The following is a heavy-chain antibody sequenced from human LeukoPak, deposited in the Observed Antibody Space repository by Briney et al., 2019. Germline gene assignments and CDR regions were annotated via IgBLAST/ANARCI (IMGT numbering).Heavy chain of an antibody. V-gene: IGHV5-51*01. Sequence: GESLKISCKGSGYSFTSYWIGWVRQMPGKGLEGMGIIYPGDSDTRYSPSFQGQVTISADKSISTAYLQWSSLKASDTAMYYCASPNCSGGSCPNRDYYYGMDVWGQGTTVTVSS. CDR3: ASPNCSGGSCPNRDYYYGMDV. J-gene: IGHJ6*02. CDR2: IYPGDSDT. D-gene: IGHD2-15*01. CDR1: GYSFTSYW.